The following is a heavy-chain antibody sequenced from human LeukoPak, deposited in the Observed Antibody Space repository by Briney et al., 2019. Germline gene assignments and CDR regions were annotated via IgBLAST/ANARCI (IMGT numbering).Heavy chain of an antibody. Sequence: SETLSLTCTVSGGSISSYYWSWIRQPPGKGLEWIGYIYYSGSTNYNPSLKSRVTISVDTSKNQFSLKLSSVTAADTAVYYCARGLDFWSGYAFDYWGQGTLVTVSS. CDR1: GGSISSYY. J-gene: IGHJ4*02. CDR3: ARGLDFWSGYAFDY. V-gene: IGHV4-59*01. CDR2: IYYSGST. D-gene: IGHD3-3*01.